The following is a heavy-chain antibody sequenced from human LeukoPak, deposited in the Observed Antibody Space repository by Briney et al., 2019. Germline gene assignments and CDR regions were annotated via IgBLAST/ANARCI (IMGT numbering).Heavy chain of an antibody. Sequence: GGSLRLSCAASGFIFDDYAIHWVRQASGKGLEWVGRIRSKANSYATTDVASVRGRFSISRDDSKNTAYLQMNSLKTEDTAVYYCTRPSYDSSVSGVVYWGQGTLVTVSS. D-gene: IGHD3-22*01. CDR3: TRPSYDSSVSGVVY. V-gene: IGHV3-73*01. CDR1: GFIFDDYA. J-gene: IGHJ4*02. CDR2: IRSKANSYAT.